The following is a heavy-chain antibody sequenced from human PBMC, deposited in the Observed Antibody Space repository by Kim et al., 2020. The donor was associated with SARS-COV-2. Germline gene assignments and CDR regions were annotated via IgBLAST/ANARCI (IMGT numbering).Heavy chain of an antibody. CDR1: GYSISSGYY. Sequence: SETLSLTCTVSGYSISSGYYWGWIRQPPGKGLEWIGSIYHSGSTYYNPSLKSRVTISVDTSKNQFSLKLSSVTAADTAVYYCARSIAVAGWTIMIAFDI. V-gene: IGHV4-38-2*02. J-gene: IGHJ3*02. CDR2: IYHSGST. D-gene: IGHD6-19*01. CDR3: ARSIAVAGWTIMIAFDI.